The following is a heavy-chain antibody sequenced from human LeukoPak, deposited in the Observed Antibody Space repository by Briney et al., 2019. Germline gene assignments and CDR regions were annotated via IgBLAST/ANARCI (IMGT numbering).Heavy chain of an antibody. CDR2: IKEDGSEK. CDR3: ARIQVVRGAIITPRLDP. V-gene: IGHV3-7*01. CDR1: GFTFSTYW. J-gene: IGHJ5*02. D-gene: IGHD3-10*01. Sequence: PGGSLRLSCAASGFTFSTYWMSWVRQAPGKGPEWVANIKEDGSEKYYVDSVKGRFTISRDNAKNSLYLQMNSLRAEDTAVYYCARIQVVRGAIITPRLDPWGQGTLVIVSS.